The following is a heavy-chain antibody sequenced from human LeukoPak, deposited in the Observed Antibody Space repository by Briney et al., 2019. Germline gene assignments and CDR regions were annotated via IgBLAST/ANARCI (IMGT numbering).Heavy chain of an antibody. Sequence: SETLSLTCTVSGGSISSYYWSWIRQPAGKGLEWIGRIYTSGSTNYNPSLKSRVTMSVDTSKNQFSLKLSSVTAADTAVYYCAREWHSYGSYYYYYYMDVWGKGTTVTISS. D-gene: IGHD5-18*01. CDR2: IYTSGST. CDR3: AREWHSYGSYYYYYYMDV. J-gene: IGHJ6*03. V-gene: IGHV4-4*07. CDR1: GGSISSYY.